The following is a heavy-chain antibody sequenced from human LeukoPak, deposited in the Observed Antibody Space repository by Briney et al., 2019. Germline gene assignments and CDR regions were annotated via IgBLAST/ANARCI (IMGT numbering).Heavy chain of an antibody. Sequence: ASVKVSCKASGGTFSSYAISWVRQAPGQGLEWMGRIIPILGIANYAQKFQGRVTITADKSTSTAYMELSSLRSEDTAVYYCARYLFFDSSGYDYWGQGTLVTVSS. D-gene: IGHD3-22*01. CDR3: ARYLFFDSSGYDY. CDR2: IIPILGIA. CDR1: GGTFSSYA. V-gene: IGHV1-69*04. J-gene: IGHJ4*02.